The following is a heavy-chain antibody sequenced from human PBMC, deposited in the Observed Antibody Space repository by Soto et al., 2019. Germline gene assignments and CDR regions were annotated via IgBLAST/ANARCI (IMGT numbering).Heavy chain of an antibody. V-gene: IGHV3-30-3*01. D-gene: IGHD2-2*01. CDR3: AREEIVVVPADRGSLYGMDV. J-gene: IGHJ6*02. Sequence: HPGGSLRLSCAASGFTFSSYAMHWVRQAPGKGLEWVAVISYDGSNKYYADSVKGRFTISRDNSKNTLYLQMNSLRAEDTAVYYSAREEIVVVPADRGSLYGMDVWGQGTTVTVSS. CDR1: GFTFSSYA. CDR2: ISYDGSNK.